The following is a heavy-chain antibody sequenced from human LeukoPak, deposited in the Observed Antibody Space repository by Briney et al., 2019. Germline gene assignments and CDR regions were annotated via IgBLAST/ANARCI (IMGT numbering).Heavy chain of an antibody. V-gene: IGHV4-61*02. CDR1: GGSISSGSYY. Sequence: SETLSLTCTVPGGSISSGSYYWSWIRQPAGKGLEWIGRIYTSGSTNYNPSLKSRVTISVDTSKNQFSLKLSSVTAADTAVYYCAREEESGSMEDIVVVPAASPAFDIWGQGTMVTVSS. CDR3: AREEESGSMEDIVVVPAASPAFDI. CDR2: IYTSGST. D-gene: IGHD2-2*01. J-gene: IGHJ3*02.